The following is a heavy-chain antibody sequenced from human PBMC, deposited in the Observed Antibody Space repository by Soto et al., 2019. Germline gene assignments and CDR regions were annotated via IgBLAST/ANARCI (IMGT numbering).Heavy chain of an antibody. Sequence: QVHLVQSGAEEKKPGASVKVSCKASGYTFTSYAMHWVRQAPGQRLEWMGWINAGNGDTKYSQKFQGRVIITRDTSATTAYMELSSLTSKDTAVYYCATYYDFWSGHLGAFDIWGQGTMVSVSS. CDR1: GYTFTSYA. CDR2: INAGNGDT. CDR3: ATYYDFWSGHLGAFDI. J-gene: IGHJ3*02. D-gene: IGHD3-3*01. V-gene: IGHV1-3*05.